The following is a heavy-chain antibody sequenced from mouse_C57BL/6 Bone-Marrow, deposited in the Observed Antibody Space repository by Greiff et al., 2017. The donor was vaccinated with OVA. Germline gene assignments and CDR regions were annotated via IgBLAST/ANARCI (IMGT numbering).Heavy chain of an antibody. CDR1: GFNIKNTY. CDR2: IDPANGNT. CDR3: ARMWLLQGAWFAY. V-gene: IGHV14-3*01. Sequence: EVQLVESVAELVRPGASVKLSCTASGFNIKNTYMHWVKQRPEQGLEWIGRIDPANGNTKYAPKFQGKATITADTSSNTAYLQLSSLTSEDTAIYYCARMWLLQGAWFAYWGQGTLVTVSA. D-gene: IGHD2-3*01. J-gene: IGHJ3*01.